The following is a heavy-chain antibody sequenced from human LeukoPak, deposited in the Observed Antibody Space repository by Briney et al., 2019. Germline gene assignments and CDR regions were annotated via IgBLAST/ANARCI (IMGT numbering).Heavy chain of an antibody. J-gene: IGHJ4*02. V-gene: IGHV3-66*01. Sequence: GGSLRLSCAASGFTVSSSYMSWVRQAPGKGLEWVSVIYSGGSTYYADSVKGRFTISRDNSKNTLYLQMNSLRAEDTAVYYCARVGPDSSSWYIDYWGQGTLVTVSS. CDR3: ARVGPDSSSWYIDY. CDR1: GFTVSSSY. D-gene: IGHD6-13*01. CDR2: IYSGGST.